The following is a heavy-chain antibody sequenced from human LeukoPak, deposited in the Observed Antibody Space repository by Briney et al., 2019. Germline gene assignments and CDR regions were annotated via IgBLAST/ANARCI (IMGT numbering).Heavy chain of an antibody. CDR3: ARAGARQILEY. Sequence: GKSLRLSCTASGFTFSSYAMTWVRQAPGKGLEWVSGTSASGGSTYYADSVKGRFTISRDNFNNTLYLQMNSLRADDTAVYYCARAGARQILEYWGQGTLVTVSS. CDR1: GFTFSSYA. V-gene: IGHV3-23*01. D-gene: IGHD4-17*01. CDR2: TSASGGST. J-gene: IGHJ4*02.